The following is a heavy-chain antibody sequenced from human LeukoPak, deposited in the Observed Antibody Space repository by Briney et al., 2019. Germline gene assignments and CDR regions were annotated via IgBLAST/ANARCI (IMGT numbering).Heavy chain of an antibody. CDR2: IYYSGST. Sequence: SETLSLTCTVSGGSISSGGYYWSWIRQHPGKGLEWIGYIYYSGSTYYNPSLKSRVTISVDTSKNQFSLKLSSVTAADTAVYYCARSFSSSWYNGVDYWGQGTLVTVSS. V-gene: IGHV4-31*03. D-gene: IGHD6-13*01. CDR3: ARSFSSSWYNGVDY. J-gene: IGHJ4*02. CDR1: GGSISSGGYY.